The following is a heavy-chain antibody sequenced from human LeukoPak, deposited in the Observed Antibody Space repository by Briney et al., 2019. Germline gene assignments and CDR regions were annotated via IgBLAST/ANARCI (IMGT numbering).Heavy chain of an antibody. CDR3: TRSGIAAAGPLFDY. CDR1: GFTFGDYA. J-gene: IGHJ4*02. CDR2: IRSKAYGGTT. Sequence: PGGSLRLSCTASGFTFGDYAMSWFRQAPGKGLEWVGFIRSKAYGGTTEYAASVKGRFTISRDDSKSNAYLQMNSLKTEDTAVYYCTRSGIAAAGPLFDYWGQGTLVTVSS. V-gene: IGHV3-49*03. D-gene: IGHD6-13*01.